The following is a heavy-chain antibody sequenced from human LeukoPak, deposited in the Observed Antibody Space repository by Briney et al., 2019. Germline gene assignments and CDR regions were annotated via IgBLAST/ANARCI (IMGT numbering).Heavy chain of an antibody. J-gene: IGHJ4*02. CDR2: INPNSGGT. Sequence: ASVKVSCKASGYTFTGYYMHWVRQAPGQGLEWMGWINPNSGGTNYAQKFQGRVTMTRDTPISTAYMELSRLRSDDTAVYYCARGRFTMVRGVISPIDYWGQGTLVTVSS. D-gene: IGHD3-10*01. CDR1: GYTFTGYY. V-gene: IGHV1-2*02. CDR3: ARGRFTMVRGVISPIDY.